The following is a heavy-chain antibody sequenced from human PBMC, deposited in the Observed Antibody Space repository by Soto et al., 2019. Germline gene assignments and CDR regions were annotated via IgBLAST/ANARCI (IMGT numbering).Heavy chain of an antibody. J-gene: IGHJ4*02. CDR2: ISSDGNHK. CDR1: GFNVSAYT. V-gene: IGHV3-30-3*01. D-gene: IGHD1-26*01. Sequence: QVKLVESGGGVVQPGRSLRLSCAASGFNVSAYTMHWVRQAPGKGLEWVAVISSDGNHKYYTDSVKGRFTISRDTSTNTLYLQMNSLRAEDTAVYYCASWEQPLFDSWGQGTLVTVSS. CDR3: ASWEQPLFDS.